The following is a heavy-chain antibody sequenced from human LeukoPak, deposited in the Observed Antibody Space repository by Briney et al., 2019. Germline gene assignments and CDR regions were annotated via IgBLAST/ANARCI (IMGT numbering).Heavy chain of an antibody. CDR1: GYTFTSYG. J-gene: IGHJ6*03. CDR2: ISAYNGNT. D-gene: IGHD3-10*01. Sequence: GASVKVSCKASGYTFTSYGISWVRQAPGQGLEWMGWISAYNGNTNYAQKLQGRVTITTDTSTSTAYMELRSLRSDDTAVYYCARVLLWFGEREGYYYMDVWGKGTTVTISS. V-gene: IGHV1-18*01. CDR3: ARVLLWFGEREGYYYMDV.